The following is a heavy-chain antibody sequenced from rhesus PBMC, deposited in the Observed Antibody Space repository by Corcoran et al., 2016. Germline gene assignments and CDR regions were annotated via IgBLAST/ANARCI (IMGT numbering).Heavy chain of an antibody. CDR3: ARSYSSWSGLYFEF. Sequence: QVQLQESGPGLVKPSETLSLTCAVSGGSISSNYWSWIRQPPGKGLDWIGYIYGSSGSTYYNPALKSRGTISTDTSKNQFALKLSSVTAADTAVYDCARSYSSWSGLYFEFWGQGALVTVSS. V-gene: IGHV4-160*01. D-gene: IGHD6-13*01. CDR1: GGSISSNY. J-gene: IGHJ1*01. CDR2: IYGSSGST.